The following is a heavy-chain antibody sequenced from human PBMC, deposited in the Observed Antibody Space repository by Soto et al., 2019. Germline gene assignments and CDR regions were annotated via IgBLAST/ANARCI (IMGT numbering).Heavy chain of an antibody. CDR3: ASGVGGLGGSSGWPDYAFDV. V-gene: IGHV1-69*01. CDR2: IVPLTGTT. J-gene: IGHJ3*01. Sequence: QVQLVQSGAAVRKPGSSVKVSCKASGGTFTKYAITWVRQAPRQGLEWMGGIVPLTGTTNYAQKFRGRVTISADESTSTAYLEVSSLRSEDTAVYYCASGVGGLGGSSGWPDYAFDVWGQGTMVIVSS. CDR1: GGTFTKYA. D-gene: IGHD6-19*01.